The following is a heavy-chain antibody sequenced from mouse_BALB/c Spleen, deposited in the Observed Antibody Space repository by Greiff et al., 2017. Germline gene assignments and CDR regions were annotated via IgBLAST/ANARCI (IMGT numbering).Heavy chain of an antibody. Sequence: EVKLVESGGGLVQPGGSRKLSCAASGFTFSSFGMHWVRQAPEKGLEWVAYISSGSSTIYYADTVKGRFTISRDNPKNTLFLQMTSLRSEVTAMYYCARLGYGNLYAMDYWGQGTSVTVSS. V-gene: IGHV5-17*02. CDR3: ARLGYGNLYAMDY. CDR1: GFTFSSFG. CDR2: ISSGSSTI. J-gene: IGHJ4*01. D-gene: IGHD2-10*02.